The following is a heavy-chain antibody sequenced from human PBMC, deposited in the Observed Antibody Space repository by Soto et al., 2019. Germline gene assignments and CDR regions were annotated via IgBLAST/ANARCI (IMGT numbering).Heavy chain of an antibody. CDR2: ISGSGGST. CDR1: GFTFSSYA. Sequence: PGGSLRLSCAASGFTFSSYAMSWVRQAPGKGLEWVSAISGSGGSTYYADSVKGRFTISRDNSKNTLYLQMNSLRAEDTAVYYCAKDFDIVVVPAASFDYWGQGTLVTVSS. J-gene: IGHJ4*02. V-gene: IGHV3-23*01. D-gene: IGHD2-2*01. CDR3: AKDFDIVVVPAASFDY.